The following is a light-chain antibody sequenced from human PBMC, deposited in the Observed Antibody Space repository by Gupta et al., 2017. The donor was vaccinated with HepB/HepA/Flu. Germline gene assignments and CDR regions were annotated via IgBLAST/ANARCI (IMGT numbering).Light chain of an antibody. CDR3: HQYGSSTWA. V-gene: IGKV3-20*01. J-gene: IGKJ1*01. CDR2: GAS. CDR1: QSVSSSY. Sequence: EIVLTQSPGTLSLSPGERATLSCRASQSVSSSYLAWYQQKPGQAPRLLIYGASSRATGIPDRFSGSGSGTEFTLTISRLEPEDFAVYYCHQYGSSTWAFGQGTKVEIK.